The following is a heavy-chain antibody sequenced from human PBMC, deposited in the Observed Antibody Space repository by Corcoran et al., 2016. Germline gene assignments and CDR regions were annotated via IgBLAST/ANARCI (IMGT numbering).Heavy chain of an antibody. CDR3: ARHITGTKSGFDS. CDR1: GCTFISYG. D-gene: IGHD1-20*01. V-gene: IGHV3-48*02. Sequence: EVQLVESGGGLVQPGGSLRLSCAASGCTFISYGMNWVRQAPGKGLEWLSFVSAGSSDIYYADSVRGRFTISRDNAKNSLYLQMNSLRDGDTAVYYCARHITGTKSGFDSWGQGTLVTVSS. J-gene: IGHJ4*02. CDR2: VSAGSSDI.